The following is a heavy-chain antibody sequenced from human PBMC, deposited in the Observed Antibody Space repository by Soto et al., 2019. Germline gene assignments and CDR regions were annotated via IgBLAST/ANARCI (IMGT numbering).Heavy chain of an antibody. CDR1: GYTFTGYY. Sequence: ASVKVSCKASGYTFTGYYMHWVRQAPGQGPEWMGWINPNSGGTNYAQKFQGRVTMTRDTSISTAYMELSRLRSDDTAVYYCARGITIFGPSPYYFDYWGQGTLVTVSS. J-gene: IGHJ4*02. CDR2: INPNSGGT. CDR3: ARGITIFGPSPYYFDY. V-gene: IGHV1-2*02. D-gene: IGHD3-3*01.